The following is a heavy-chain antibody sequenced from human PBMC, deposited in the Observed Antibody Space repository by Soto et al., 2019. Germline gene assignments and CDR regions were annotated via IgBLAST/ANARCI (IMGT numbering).Heavy chain of an antibody. J-gene: IGHJ4*02. Sequence: QVQLQESGPGLVKPSETLSLTCTVSGGSVSSGSYYWSWIRQPPGKGLEWIGYIYYSGSTNYNPSLKSRVTISVDTSKNQFSLKLSSVTAADTAVYYCARGFTWNYYFAYWGQGTLVTVSS. CDR1: GGSVSSGSYY. CDR3: ARGFTWNYYFAY. D-gene: IGHD1-7*01. V-gene: IGHV4-61*01. CDR2: IYYSGST.